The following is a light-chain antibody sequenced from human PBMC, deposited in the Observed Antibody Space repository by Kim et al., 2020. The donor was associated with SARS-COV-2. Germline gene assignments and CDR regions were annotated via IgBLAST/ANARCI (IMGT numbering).Light chain of an antibody. Sequence: RATINCKSSQNVLYSSNNKNYLAWYQHKAGQPPNLLIYWASTRESGVPDRFSGSGSGTDFTLTISSLQAEDVAVYYCQQYYSLPYTFGQGTKLEIK. V-gene: IGKV4-1*01. CDR2: WAS. J-gene: IGKJ2*01. CDR3: QQYYSLPYT. CDR1: QNVLYSSNNKNY.